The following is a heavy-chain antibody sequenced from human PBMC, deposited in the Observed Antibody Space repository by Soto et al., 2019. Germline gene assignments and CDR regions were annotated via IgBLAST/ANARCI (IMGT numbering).Heavy chain of an antibody. CDR2: IKSKTDGGTT. CDR3: TTDQRYYDFWSGSYYYHGMDV. V-gene: IGHV3-15*07. CDR1: GFTFSNAW. J-gene: IGHJ6*02. D-gene: IGHD3-3*01. Sequence: PGGSLRLSCAASGFTFSNAWMNWVRQAPGKGLEWVGRIKSKTDGGTTDYAAPVKGRFTISRDDSKNTLYLQMNSLKTEDTAVYYCTTDQRYYDFWSGSYYYHGMDVLGQGTTVTGSS.